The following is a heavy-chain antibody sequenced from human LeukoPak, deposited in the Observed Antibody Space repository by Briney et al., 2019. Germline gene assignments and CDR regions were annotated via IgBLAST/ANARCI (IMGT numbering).Heavy chain of an antibody. CDR1: GFTFSSYG. CDR2: ISGSGSST. J-gene: IGHJ3*02. V-gene: IGHV3-23*01. CDR3: ANFGLAGSGRSHDAFDI. Sequence: PGGSLRLSCAASGFTFSSYGMTWVRQAPGKGLDWVSAISGSGSSTYYADSVSGRSTISRDNSKNALYLQMNSLRAEDTPVYYCANFGLAGSGRSHDAFDIWGQGTLVTVSS. D-gene: IGHD3-10*01.